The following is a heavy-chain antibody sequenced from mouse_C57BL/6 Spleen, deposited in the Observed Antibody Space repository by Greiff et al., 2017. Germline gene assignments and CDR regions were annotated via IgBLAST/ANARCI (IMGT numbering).Heavy chain of an antibody. Sequence: QVHVKQPGAELVMPGASVKLSCKASGYTFTSYWMHWVKQRPGQGLEWIGEIDPSDSYTNYNQKFKGKSTLTVDKSSSTAYMQLSSLTSEDSAVYYCARGGNGSWYFDVWGTGTTVTVSS. CDR1: GYTFTSYW. D-gene: IGHD2-2*01. J-gene: IGHJ1*03. V-gene: IGHV1-69*01. CDR2: IDPSDSYT. CDR3: ARGGNGSWYFDV.